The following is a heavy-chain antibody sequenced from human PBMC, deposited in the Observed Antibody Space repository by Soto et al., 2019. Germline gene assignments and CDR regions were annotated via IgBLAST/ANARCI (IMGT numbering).Heavy chain of an antibody. J-gene: IGHJ6*02. CDR3: ARELHGGSYGMDV. CDR2: ITTAGDT. V-gene: IGHV3-13*01. Sequence: SCAASGFTFSNYDMHWVRQVTGKGLEWVSGITTAGDTYYPGSVKGRFTISREKAKNSLYLQMNSLSAGDTAVYYCARELHGGSYGMDVWGQGTTVTVS. CDR1: GFTFSNYD.